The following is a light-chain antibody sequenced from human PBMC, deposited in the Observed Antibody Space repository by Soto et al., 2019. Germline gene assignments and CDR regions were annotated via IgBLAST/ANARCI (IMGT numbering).Light chain of an antibody. Sequence: IQLTQSPSSLSASVGDRVTISCRASQDIGNYLAWYQQKPGEAPKLLIYDASTLQSGVPLRFGGSGSGTDLTLPIRSLQPEDFAPYYCQQLNKYPVTFGQGTRLDI. CDR3: QQLNKYPVT. CDR1: QDIGNY. V-gene: IGKV1-9*01. J-gene: IGKJ5*01. CDR2: DAS.